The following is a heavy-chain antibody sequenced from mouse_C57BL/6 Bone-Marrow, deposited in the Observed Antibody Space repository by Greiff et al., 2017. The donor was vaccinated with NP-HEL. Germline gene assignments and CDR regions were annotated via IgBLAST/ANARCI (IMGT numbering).Heavy chain of an antibody. V-gene: IGHV1-15*01. CDR2: IDPDTGGT. Sequence: QVQLKESGAELVRPGASVTLSCKASGYTFTDYEMHWVKQTPVHGLEWIGAIDPDTGGTAYNQKFKGKAILTADKSSSTAYMELRSLTSDDSAFYYCTREGGAYYSNRAWCAYWGQGTLGTVSA. J-gene: IGHJ3*01. CDR1: GYTFTDYE. D-gene: IGHD2-5*01. CDR3: TREGGAYYSNRAWCAY.